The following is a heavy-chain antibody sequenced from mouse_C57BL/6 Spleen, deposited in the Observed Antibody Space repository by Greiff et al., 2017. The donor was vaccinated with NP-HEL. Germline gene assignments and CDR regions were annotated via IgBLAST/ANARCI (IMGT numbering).Heavy chain of an antibody. CDR1: GYTFTSYW. CDR2: IDPNRGGT. V-gene: IGHV1-72*01. D-gene: IGHD1-1*01. J-gene: IGHJ3*01. Sequence: QVQLQQPGAELVKPGASVKLSCKASGYTFTSYWMHWVKQRPGRGLEWIGRIDPNRGGTKYNEKLKSKATLTVDKPTSTAYMQRSSQTSEDTAVYYCANNGDYGSSYLAYWGQGTLVTVSA. CDR3: ANNGDYGSSYLAY.